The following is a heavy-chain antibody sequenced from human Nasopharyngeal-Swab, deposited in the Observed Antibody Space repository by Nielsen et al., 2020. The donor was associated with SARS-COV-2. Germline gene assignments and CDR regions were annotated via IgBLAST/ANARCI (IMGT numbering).Heavy chain of an antibody. CDR2: IYYSGST. CDR3: ARGKRKGFDY. Sequence: SETLSLTCTVSGGSISSSSYYWSWIRQHPGKGLEWIGYIYYSGSTYYNPSLKSRVTISVDTSKNQFSLKLSSVTAADTAVYYCARGKRKGFDYWGQGTLVTVSS. J-gene: IGHJ4*02. CDR1: GGSISSSSYY. V-gene: IGHV4-31*03.